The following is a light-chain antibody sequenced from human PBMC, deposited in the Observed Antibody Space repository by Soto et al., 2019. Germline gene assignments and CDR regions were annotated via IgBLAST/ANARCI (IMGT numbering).Light chain of an antibody. V-gene: IGLV2-14*01. CDR3: SACTSSTTLA. J-gene: IGLJ3*02. Sequence: QSVLTQPASVSGSPGQSITISCTGTSSDIGGYNYVSWYQQHPGKAPKLMIYEVSKRPSGVSNRFSGSKSGNAASLTISGLQAEDEADYYCSACTSSTTLAFAGGTKLTFL. CDR2: EVS. CDR1: SSDIGGYNY.